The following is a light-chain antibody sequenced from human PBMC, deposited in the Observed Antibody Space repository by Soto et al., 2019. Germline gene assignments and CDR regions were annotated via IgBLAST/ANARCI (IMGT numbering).Light chain of an antibody. CDR2: GAS. CDR1: QSFSSTY. CDR3: QHYGSSRT. J-gene: IGKJ1*01. Sequence: EIVLTQSPGTLSLSPGERATLSCRASQSFSSTYLAWYQQKPGQAPRLLIYGASSRATGTPDRFSGSGSGTDFTLTISRLEPEDFAVYYCQHYGSSRTFGQGTKVDIK. V-gene: IGKV3-20*01.